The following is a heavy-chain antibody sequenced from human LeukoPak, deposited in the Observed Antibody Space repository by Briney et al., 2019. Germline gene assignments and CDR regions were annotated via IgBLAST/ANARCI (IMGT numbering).Heavy chain of an antibody. CDR1: GGTFSSYA. CDR2: MNPNSSNT. CDR3: ARGGRTRNYWYFHL. J-gene: IGHJ2*01. V-gene: IGHV1-8*02. Sequence: ASVKVSCKASGGTFSSYAISWVRQAPGQGLEWMGWMNPNSSNTGYAQKFQGRVTMTRNTSISTAYMELSSLRSEDTAVYYCARGGRTRNYWYFHLWGRGTLVTVSS.